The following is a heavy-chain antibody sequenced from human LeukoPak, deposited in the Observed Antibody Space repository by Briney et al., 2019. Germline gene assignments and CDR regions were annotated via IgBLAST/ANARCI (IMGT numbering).Heavy chain of an antibody. CDR3: AREVYCSSTASCKTLDY. V-gene: IGHV4-4*07. D-gene: IGHD2-2*01. Sequence: PSETLSLTCTVPGDSISSYYWSWIRQPAGKGLEWIGRIYTGGSTSYNPSLKSRVTISVDTSKNQFSLKMSSVTAADTAVNYCAREVYCSSTASCKTLDYWGQGTLVTVSS. J-gene: IGHJ4*02. CDR2: IYTGGST. CDR1: GDSISSYY.